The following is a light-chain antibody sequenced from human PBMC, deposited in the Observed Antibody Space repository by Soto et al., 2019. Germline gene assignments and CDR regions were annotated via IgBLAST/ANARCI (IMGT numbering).Light chain of an antibody. CDR2: KAS. Sequence: DIQMTQSPSTLSASVGDRVTITCRASQSISSWLAWYQQKPGKAPKLLIYKASSLESGVPSRFSGSGSGTEFTLTISSLQADYFATYYCLQYNTYSYTFGQGTKLEIK. CDR1: QSISSW. CDR3: LQYNTYSYT. J-gene: IGKJ2*01. V-gene: IGKV1-5*03.